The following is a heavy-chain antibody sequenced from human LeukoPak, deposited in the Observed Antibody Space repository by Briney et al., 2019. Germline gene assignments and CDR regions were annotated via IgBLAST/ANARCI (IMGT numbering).Heavy chain of an antibody. J-gene: IGHJ4*02. Sequence: SETPSLTCTVSGGSISSYYWSWIRQPPGKGLEWIGYIYYSGSTNYNPSLKSRVTISVDTSKNQFSLKLSSVTAADTAVYYCARVQRGYSGYDYDYWGQGTLVTVSS. CDR2: IYYSGST. CDR3: ARVQRGYSGYDYDY. V-gene: IGHV4-59*01. CDR1: GGSISSYY. D-gene: IGHD5-12*01.